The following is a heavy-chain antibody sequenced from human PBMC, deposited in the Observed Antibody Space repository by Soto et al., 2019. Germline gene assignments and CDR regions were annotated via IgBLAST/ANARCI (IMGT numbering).Heavy chain of an antibody. CDR2: IYSGGST. D-gene: IGHD6-19*01. Sequence: EVQLVETGGGLIQPGGSLRLSCAASGFTVSSNYMSWVRQAPGKGLEWVSVIYSGGSTYYADSVKGRLTISRDNSKNTLYLQMNSLRAEDTAVYYCARDASGWLGGFDSWGQGTLVTVSS. J-gene: IGHJ4*02. V-gene: IGHV3-53*02. CDR3: ARDASGWLGGFDS. CDR1: GFTVSSNY.